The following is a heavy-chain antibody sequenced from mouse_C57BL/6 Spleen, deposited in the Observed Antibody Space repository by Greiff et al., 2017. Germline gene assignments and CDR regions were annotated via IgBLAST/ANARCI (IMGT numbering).Heavy chain of an antibody. V-gene: IGHV5-6*02. D-gene: IGHD2-13*01. CDR3: ASMTHYFDY. Sequence: DVMLVESGGDLVKPGGSLKLSCAASGFTFSSYGMSWVRQPPDKRLEWVATISSGGSYTYYPDRVTGRFTISRDNAKNTLYMQMSILKSEDTAMYYCASMTHYFDYWGQGTTLTVSS. CDR1: GFTFSSYG. J-gene: IGHJ2*01. CDR2: ISSGGSYT.